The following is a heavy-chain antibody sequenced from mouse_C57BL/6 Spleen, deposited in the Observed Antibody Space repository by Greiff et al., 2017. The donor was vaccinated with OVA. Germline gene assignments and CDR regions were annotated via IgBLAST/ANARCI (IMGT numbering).Heavy chain of an antibody. J-gene: IGHJ1*03. V-gene: IGHV5-6*01. CDR2: ISSGGSYT. CDR3: ARRGTTVVASWYFDV. CDR1: GFTFSSYG. Sequence: VQLKQSGGDLVKPGGSLKLSCAASGFTFSSYGMSWVRQTPDKRLEWVATISSGGSYTYYPDSVKGRFTISRDNAKNTLYLQMSSLKSEDTAMYYCARRGTTVVASWYFDVWGTGTTVTVSS. D-gene: IGHD1-1*01.